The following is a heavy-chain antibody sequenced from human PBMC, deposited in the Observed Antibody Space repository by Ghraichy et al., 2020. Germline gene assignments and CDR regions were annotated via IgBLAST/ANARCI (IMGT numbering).Heavy chain of an antibody. CDR3: AKDDDDFWGGPDY. Sequence: GGSLRLSCAASGFTFSSYVMSWVRQAPGKGLEWVSAISGSGGSTYNTDSVKGRFTISRDNSKNTLYLQMNSLRAEDTAVYYCAKDDDDFWGGPDYWGQGTLVTGSS. CDR2: ISGSGGST. CDR1: GFTFSSYV. D-gene: IGHD3-3*01. J-gene: IGHJ4*02. V-gene: IGHV3-23*01.